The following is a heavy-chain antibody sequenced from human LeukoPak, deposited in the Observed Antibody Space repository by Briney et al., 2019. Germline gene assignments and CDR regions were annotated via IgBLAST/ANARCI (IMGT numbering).Heavy chain of an antibody. CDR2: IIPIFGTA. J-gene: IGHJ6*02. CDR1: GGTFSSYA. V-gene: IGHV1-69*13. Sequence: AASVKVSCKASGGTFSSYAISWVRQAPGQGLEWMGGIIPIFGTANYAQKFQGRVTITADESTSTAYMELSSLRSEDTAVYYCAGLWGQQLVDLMDYYYGMDVWGQGTTVTVSS. CDR3: AGLWGQQLVDLMDYYYGMDV. D-gene: IGHD6-13*01.